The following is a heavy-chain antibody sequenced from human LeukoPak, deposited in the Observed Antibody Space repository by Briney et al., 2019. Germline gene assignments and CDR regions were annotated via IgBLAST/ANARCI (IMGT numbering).Heavy chain of an antibody. V-gene: IGHV5-51*01. J-gene: IGHJ3*02. CDR2: IYPGDSDT. CDR1: GYSFTSYW. CDR3: ARRLSSGGSFDAFDI. Sequence: GESLKISCKGSGYSFTSYWIGWVRQMPGKGLEWMGIIYPGDSDTRYSPSFQGQVTISADKSISTAYLQWSSLKASDTAMYYCARRLSSGGSFDAFDIWGQGTMVTVSS. D-gene: IGHD2-15*01.